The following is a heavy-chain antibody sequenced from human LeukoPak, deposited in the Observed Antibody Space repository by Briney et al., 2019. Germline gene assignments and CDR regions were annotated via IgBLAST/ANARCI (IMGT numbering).Heavy chain of an antibody. CDR1: GFSVSTNY. CDR3: AKGRYCSGGSCSRASDY. Sequence: GGSLRLSCAASGFSVSTNYMTWVRQAPGKGLEWVSVIYSGGSTSYADSVKGRFTISRDNSKNTVYLQMNSLRAEDTAVYYCAKGRYCSGGSCSRASDYWGQGTLVTVSS. CDR2: IYSGGST. J-gene: IGHJ4*02. V-gene: IGHV3-53*01. D-gene: IGHD2-15*01.